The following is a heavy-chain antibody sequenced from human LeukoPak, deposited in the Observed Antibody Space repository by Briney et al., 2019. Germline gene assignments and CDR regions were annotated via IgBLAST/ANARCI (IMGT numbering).Heavy chain of an antibody. D-gene: IGHD6-19*01. CDR3: ATPSGVAVAGTGFDY. J-gene: IGHJ4*02. CDR2: MNPNSGNT. Sequence: ASVKVSCKASGYIFISYDIIWVRQATGQGLEWMGWMNPNSGNTDYAQKFQGRVTMTRNTSISTAYMELSSLRSEDTAVYYCATPSGVAVAGTGFDYWGQGTLVTVSS. V-gene: IGHV1-8*01. CDR1: GYIFISYD.